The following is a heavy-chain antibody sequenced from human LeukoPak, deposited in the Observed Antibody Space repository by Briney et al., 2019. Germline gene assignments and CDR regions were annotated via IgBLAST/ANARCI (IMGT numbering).Heavy chain of an antibody. CDR2: IWYDGSNK. V-gene: IGHV3-33*06. J-gene: IGHJ6*02. CDR1: GFTFSSYG. Sequence: GGSLRLSCAASGFTFSSYGMHWVRQAPGKGLEWVALIWYDGSNKYYTDSVKGRFTISRDNSKNTLYLQMNSLRAEDTAVYYCAKDLGSWSSYYYYYGMDVWGQGTTVTVSS. CDR3: AKDLGSWSSYYYYYGMDV. D-gene: IGHD6-13*01.